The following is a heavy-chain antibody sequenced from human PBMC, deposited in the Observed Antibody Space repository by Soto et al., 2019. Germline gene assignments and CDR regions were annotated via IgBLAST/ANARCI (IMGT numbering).Heavy chain of an antibody. CDR3: ARDTSNYFDF. Sequence: ASVKVSCKASGYTFNTCYISWLRQAPGQGLEWIGWISTYNGNTNYVPKFQGRITMTTDTSTSTAYMELRSLRSDDTALYFCARDTSNYFDFWGQGTPVTVSS. J-gene: IGHJ4*02. CDR2: ISTYNGNT. V-gene: IGHV1-18*01. D-gene: IGHD2-2*01. CDR1: GYTFNTCY.